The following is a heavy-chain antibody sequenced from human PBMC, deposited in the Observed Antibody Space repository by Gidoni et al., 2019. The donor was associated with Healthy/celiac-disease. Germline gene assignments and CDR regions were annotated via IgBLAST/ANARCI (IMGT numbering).Heavy chain of an antibody. Sequence: QVQLVESGGGLVKPGGSLRLSCAASGFTFSDYYMRWIRQAPGKGLELVSYISSSGSTIYYADSVKGRFPISRDNAKNSLYLQMNSLRAEDTAVYYCASVRGYCSSTSCYTGGYYGMDVWGQGTTVTVSS. CDR2: ISSSGSTI. J-gene: IGHJ6*02. CDR1: GFTFSDYY. CDR3: ASVRGYCSSTSCYTGGYYGMDV. D-gene: IGHD2-2*02. V-gene: IGHV3-11*01.